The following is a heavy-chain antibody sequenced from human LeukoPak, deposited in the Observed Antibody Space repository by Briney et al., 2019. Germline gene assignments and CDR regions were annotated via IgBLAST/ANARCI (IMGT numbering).Heavy chain of an antibody. CDR1: GFTFSDYS. V-gene: IGHV3-23*01. Sequence: PGGSLRLSCTASGFTFSDYSMSWVRQAPGAGLEWVSAISPAGDSTTDADSVKGRFTISRDNSKSTLCLQMNGLTAEDTALYYCARRLVTAGITDFFDSWGQGTLVSVSS. CDR3: ARRLVTAGITDFFDS. D-gene: IGHD6-13*01. J-gene: IGHJ4*02. CDR2: ISPAGDST.